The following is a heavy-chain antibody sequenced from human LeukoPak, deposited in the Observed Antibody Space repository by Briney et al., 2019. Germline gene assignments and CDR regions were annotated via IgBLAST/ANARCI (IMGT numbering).Heavy chain of an antibody. D-gene: IGHD4-11*01. CDR2: INWNGGNT. CDR1: GFTFDDYG. CDR3: ARLASNYDFDY. V-gene: IGHV3-20*04. Sequence: GFLRLSCAVSGFTFDDYGMTWVRQAPGKGLEWVSGINWNGGNTGYADSVKGRFTISRDNAQNSLYLQMNSLRAEDTALYYCARLASNYDFDYWGQGTLVSVSS. J-gene: IGHJ4*02.